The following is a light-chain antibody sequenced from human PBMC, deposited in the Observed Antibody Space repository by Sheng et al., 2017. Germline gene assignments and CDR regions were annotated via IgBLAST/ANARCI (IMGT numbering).Light chain of an antibody. Sequence: DIQMTQSPSSLSASVGDRVTITCRASQSITAYLNWYQQKLGKAPKLLLYAASTLQSGVPSRFSGSASGTDFTLTISSLQPEDFATYYCQQTFSSPWTFGQGPRW. J-gene: IGKJ1*01. CDR1: QSITAY. CDR2: AAS. CDR3: QQTFSSPWT. V-gene: IGKV1-39*01.